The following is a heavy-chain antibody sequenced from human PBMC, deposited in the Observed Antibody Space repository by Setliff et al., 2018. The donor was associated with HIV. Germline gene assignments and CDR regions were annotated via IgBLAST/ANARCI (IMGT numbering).Heavy chain of an antibody. Sequence: HPGGSLRLSCAANGFSFSSYAMSWVRQAPGKGLEWVSGIGGSDGSTYYADSRKGRFTISRDNSKNTLHLQMNSLRAEDTAVYYCAKEDVVKETRVTIREYYFAYWGQGALVTVSS. J-gene: IGHJ4*02. CDR1: GFSFSSYA. D-gene: IGHD3-3*02. CDR2: IGGSDGST. V-gene: IGHV3-23*01. CDR3: AKEDVVKETRVTIREYYFAY.